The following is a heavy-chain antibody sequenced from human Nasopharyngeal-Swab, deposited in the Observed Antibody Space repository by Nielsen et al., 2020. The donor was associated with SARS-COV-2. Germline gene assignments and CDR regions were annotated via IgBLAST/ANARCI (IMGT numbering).Heavy chain of an antibody. Sequence: WIRQSPSRGLDLLGRTYYRSKWYNDYAVSVKSRITINPDTSKNQFSLQLNSVTPEDTAVYYCAREFRRVTIFGVVFRGFDYWGQGTLVTVSS. J-gene: IGHJ4*02. V-gene: IGHV6-1*01. D-gene: IGHD3-3*01. CDR3: AREFRRVTIFGVVFRGFDY. CDR2: TYYRSKWYN.